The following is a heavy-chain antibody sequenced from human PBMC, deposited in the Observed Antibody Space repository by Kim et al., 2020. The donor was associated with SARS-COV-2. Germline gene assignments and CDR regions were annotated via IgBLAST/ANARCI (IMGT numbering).Heavy chain of an antibody. CDR2: IYYSGST. V-gene: IGHV4-39*01. CDR1: GGSISSSSYY. D-gene: IGHD6-13*01. CDR3: ARQNNRPGIAAAGGDYYYYYGMDV. J-gene: IGHJ6*02. Sequence: SETLSLTCTVSGGSISSSSYYWGWIRQPPGKGLEWIGSIYYSGSTYYNPSLKSRVTISVDTSKNQFSLKLSSVTAADTAVYYCARQNNRPGIAAAGGDYYYYYGMDVWGQGTTVTVSS.